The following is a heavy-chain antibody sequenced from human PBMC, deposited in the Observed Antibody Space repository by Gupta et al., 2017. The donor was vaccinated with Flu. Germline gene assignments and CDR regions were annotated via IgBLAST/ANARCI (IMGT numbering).Heavy chain of an antibody. D-gene: IGHD1-26*01. CDR1: GFTFSSYT. Sequence: EVQLLESGGGLVQPGGSLRLSCAASGFTFSSYTMTWVRQAPGKGLEWVSGISGNGAFTYYSDSVKGRFTISRDSFKNTLFLQMNSLRAEDTAVYYCATGDSGSRFDYWGQGTLVTVSS. J-gene: IGHJ4*02. CDR2: ISGNGAFT. V-gene: IGHV3-23*01. CDR3: ATGDSGSRFDY.